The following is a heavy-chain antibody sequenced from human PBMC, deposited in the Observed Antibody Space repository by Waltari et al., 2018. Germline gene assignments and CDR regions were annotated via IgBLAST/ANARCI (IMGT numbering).Heavy chain of an antibody. CDR3: ARTSMGGGYLRDFDY. CDR2: ISYDGSNK. J-gene: IGHJ4*02. Sequence: QVQLVESGGGVVQPGRSLRLSCAASGFTFSSYAMHWVRQAPGKGLELVAVISYDGSNKYYADSVKGRFTISRDNSKNTLYLQMNSLRAEDTAVYYCARTSMGGGYLRDFDYWGQGTLVTVSS. D-gene: IGHD1-26*01. V-gene: IGHV3-30-3*01. CDR1: GFTFSSYA.